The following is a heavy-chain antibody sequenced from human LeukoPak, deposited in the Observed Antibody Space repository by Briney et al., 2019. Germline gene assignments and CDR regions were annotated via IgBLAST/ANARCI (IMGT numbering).Heavy chain of an antibody. CDR1: GYTFTSYA. CDR3: ARMEMATAIFDY. J-gene: IGHJ4*02. V-gene: IGHV1-18*01. CDR2: ISAYNGNT. D-gene: IGHD5-24*01. Sequence: ASVKVSCKASGYTFTSYAITWVRQAPGQGLEWMGWISAYNGNTNYAQNLQGKVTMTTDTSTSTAYMELRSLRSDDTAMYYCARMEMATAIFDYWGQGTLVTVSS.